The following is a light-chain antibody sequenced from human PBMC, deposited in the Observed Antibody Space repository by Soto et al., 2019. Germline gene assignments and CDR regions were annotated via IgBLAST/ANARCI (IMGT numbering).Light chain of an antibody. J-gene: IGKJ1*01. V-gene: IGKV1-5*03. CDR3: QQYNSYST. CDR2: KAS. Sequence: DIQMTQSPSTLSASVGDRVTITCRASQSISRWLGWYQQKPGKAPKLLIYKASSLESGVPSRFSGSGSGTEFTLTISSLQPDDFATYYCQQYNSYSTFGQGTKVDIK. CDR1: QSISRW.